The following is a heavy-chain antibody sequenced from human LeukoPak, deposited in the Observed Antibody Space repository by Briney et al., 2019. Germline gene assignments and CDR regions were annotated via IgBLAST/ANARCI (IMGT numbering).Heavy chain of an antibody. Sequence: GASVKVSCKASGYTFTSYYMHWVRQAPGQGVEWMGIINPSGGSTSYAQKFQGRVTMTRDTSTSTVYMELSSLRSEDTAVYYCTSGDSAYYFDYWGQGTLVTVSS. CDR1: GYTFTSYY. V-gene: IGHV1-46*01. J-gene: IGHJ4*02. D-gene: IGHD2-21*01. CDR3: TSGDSAYYFDY. CDR2: INPSGGST.